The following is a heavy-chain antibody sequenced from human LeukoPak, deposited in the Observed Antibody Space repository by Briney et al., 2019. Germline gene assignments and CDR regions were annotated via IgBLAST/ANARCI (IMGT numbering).Heavy chain of an antibody. CDR1: GFTFSSYA. V-gene: IGHV4-34*01. J-gene: IGHJ6*02. CDR2: INHSGST. Sequence: GSLRLSCAASGFTFSSYAMSWVRQPPGKGLEWIGEINHSGSTNYNPSLKSRVTISVDTSKNQFSLKLSSVTAADTAVYYCAREVVVPAVRNYYYGMDVWGQGTTVTVSS. D-gene: IGHD2-2*01. CDR3: AREVVVPAVRNYYYGMDV.